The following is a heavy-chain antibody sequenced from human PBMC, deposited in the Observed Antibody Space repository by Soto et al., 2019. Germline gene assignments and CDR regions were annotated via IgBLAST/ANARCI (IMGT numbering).Heavy chain of an antibody. D-gene: IGHD4-17*01. CDR2: INHSGST. Sequence: QVQLQQWGAGLLKPSETLSLTCAVYGGSFSGYYWSWIRQPPGKGLEWIGEINHSGSTNYNPSLKSRVTISVDTSKNQFSLKLSSVTAADTAVYYCARGWAGTTVVTSDFDYWGQGTLVTVSS. V-gene: IGHV4-34*01. CDR3: ARGWAGTTVVTSDFDY. CDR1: GGSFSGYY. J-gene: IGHJ4*02.